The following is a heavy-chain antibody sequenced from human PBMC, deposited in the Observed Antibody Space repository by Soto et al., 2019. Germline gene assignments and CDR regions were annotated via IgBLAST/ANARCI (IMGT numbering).Heavy chain of an antibody. J-gene: IGHJ5*02. CDR1: GFTFSSYS. CDR3: ARGHRIAAGVFDP. V-gene: IGHV3-21*01. Sequence: PGGSLRLSCAASGFTFSSYSMNWVRQAPGKGLEWVSSISSSSSYIYYADSVKGRFTISRDNAKNSLYLQMNSLRAEDTAVYYCARGHRIAAGVFDPWGQGTLVTVSS. CDR2: ISSSSSYI. D-gene: IGHD6-25*01.